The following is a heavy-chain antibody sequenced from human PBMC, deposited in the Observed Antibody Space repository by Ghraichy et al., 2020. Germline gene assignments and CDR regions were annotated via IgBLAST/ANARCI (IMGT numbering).Heavy chain of an antibody. Sequence: SETLSLTCTVSGGSISSYYWSWIRQPPGKGLEWIGYIYTSGSTNYNPSLKSRVTISVDTSKNQFSLKLSSVTAADTAVYYCARHGGDTAMVFFDLWGRGTLVTVSS. V-gene: IGHV4-4*09. CDR1: GGSISSYY. D-gene: IGHD5-18*01. CDR2: IYTSGST. CDR3: ARHGGDTAMVFFDL. J-gene: IGHJ2*01.